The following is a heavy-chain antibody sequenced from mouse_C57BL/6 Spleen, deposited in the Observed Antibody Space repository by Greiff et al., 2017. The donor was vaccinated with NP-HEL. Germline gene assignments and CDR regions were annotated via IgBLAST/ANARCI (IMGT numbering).Heavy chain of an antibody. CDR1: GYTFTDYN. CDR3: ARPGYGSSYWYFDV. V-gene: IGHV1-22*01. J-gene: IGHJ1*03. D-gene: IGHD1-1*01. CDR2: INPNNGGT. Sequence: EVQLQQSGPELVKPGASVEMSCKASGYTFTDYNMHWVKQSHGKSLEWIGYINPNNGGTSYNQKFKGKATLTVNKSSSTAYMELRSLTSEDSAVYYCARPGYGSSYWYFDVWGTGTTVTVSS.